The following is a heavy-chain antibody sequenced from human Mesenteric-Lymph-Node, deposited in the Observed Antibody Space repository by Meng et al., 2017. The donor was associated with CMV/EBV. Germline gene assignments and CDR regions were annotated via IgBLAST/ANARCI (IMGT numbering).Heavy chain of an antibody. CDR2: ISYDGSNK. J-gene: IGHJ5*02. CDR3: ARHDCSSTSCYRLNWFDP. CDR1: GFTFSNYV. Sequence: GGSLRLSCAASGFTFSNYVMHWVRQAPGKGLEWVAVISYDGSNKYYADSVKGRFTISRDNSKSTLYLQMNSLRADDTAVYYCARHDCSSTSCYRLNWFDPWGQGTLVTVSS. V-gene: IGHV3-30*04. D-gene: IGHD2-2*01.